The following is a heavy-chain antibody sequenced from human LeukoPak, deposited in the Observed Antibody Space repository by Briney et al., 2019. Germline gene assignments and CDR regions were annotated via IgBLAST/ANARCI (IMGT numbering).Heavy chain of an antibody. CDR2: IKTDGSDK. D-gene: IGHD6-19*01. V-gene: IGHV3-7*01. CDR1: GFTFTSSW. J-gene: IGHJ4*02. CDR3: ARSVQWLPY. Sequence: GGSLRLSCVASGFTFTSSWMSWVRQAPGKGLEWVANIKTDGSDKYYVDSVKGRFTISRDNAKNSLYLQMNSLRVEDTAVYYCARSVQWLPYWGQGTLVTVSS.